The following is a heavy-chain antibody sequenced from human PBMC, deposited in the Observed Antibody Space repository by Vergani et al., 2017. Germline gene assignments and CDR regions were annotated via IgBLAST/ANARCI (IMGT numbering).Heavy chain of an antibody. CDR2: IVHTGRP. J-gene: IGHJ6*03. CDR3: ARVNTETNGHLYCYYYMDV. Sequence: QVQLQQWGGGLLKPSETLSLPCVVNGGSFSSYHWTWIRQSPREGLEWVGDIVHTGRPDYNPSLKSQLTMSVDKPRNQFSLTLNSVTATDTATYFCARVNTETNGHLYCYYYMDVWVQGTAVAVS. V-gene: IGHV4-34*12. D-gene: IGHD4-11*01. CDR1: GGSFSSYH.